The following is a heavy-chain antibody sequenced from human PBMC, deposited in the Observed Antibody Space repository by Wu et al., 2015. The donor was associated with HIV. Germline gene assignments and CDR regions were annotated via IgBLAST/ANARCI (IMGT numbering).Heavy chain of an antibody. CDR2: INPNSGGT. CDR1: GYTFTGYY. CDR3: ARDEIRWRDIVATIDAFDI. D-gene: IGHD5-12*01. Sequence: QVQLVQSGAEVKKPGASVKVSCKASGYTFTGYYMHWVRQAPGQGLEWMGWINPNSGGTNYAQKFQGRVTMTRDTSISTAYMELSRLRSDDTAVYYCARDEIRWRDIVATIDAFDIWGQGTMVTVSS. J-gene: IGHJ3*02. V-gene: IGHV1-2*02.